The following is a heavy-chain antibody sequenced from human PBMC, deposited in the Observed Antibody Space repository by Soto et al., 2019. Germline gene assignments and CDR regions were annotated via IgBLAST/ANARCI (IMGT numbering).Heavy chain of an antibody. CDR1: GYTFTGYY. V-gene: IGHV1-2*02. CDR2: INPNSGGT. D-gene: IGHD3-10*01. J-gene: IGHJ6*02. CDR3: ASRGSGTANYYYYGMDV. Sequence: ASVKVSCKASGYTFTGYYMHWVRQAPGQGLEWMGWINPNSGGTNYAQKFQGRVTMTRDTSISTAYMELSRLRSDDTAVYFCASRGSGTANYYYYGMDVWGQGTTVTVSS.